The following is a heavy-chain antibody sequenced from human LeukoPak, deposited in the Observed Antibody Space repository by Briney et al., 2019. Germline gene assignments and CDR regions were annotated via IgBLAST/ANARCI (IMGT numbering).Heavy chain of an antibody. V-gene: IGHV3-23*01. J-gene: IGHJ5*02. CDR1: GFTFSKYG. CDR2: ISGSGGST. Sequence: GGSLRLSCVASGFTFSKYGMHWVRQAPGKGLEWVSAISGSGGSTYYADSVKGRFTISRDNSKNTLYLQMNSLRAEDTAVYYCAKDLRILPAAIQDWFDPWGQGTLVTVSS. D-gene: IGHD2-2*01. CDR3: AKDLRILPAAIQDWFDP.